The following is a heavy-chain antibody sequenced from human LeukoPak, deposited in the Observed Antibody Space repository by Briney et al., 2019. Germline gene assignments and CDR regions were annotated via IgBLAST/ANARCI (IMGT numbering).Heavy chain of an antibody. V-gene: IGHV3-48*01. CDR2: ISSSSSTI. Sequence: GGSLRLSCAASGFTFSSYSMNWVRQAPGKGLEWVSYISSSSSTIYYADSVKGRFTISRDNAKNSLYLQMNSLRAEDTAVYYCARQEGSSGWSYWGQGTLVTVSS. CDR1: GFTFSSYS. CDR3: ARQEGSSGWSY. J-gene: IGHJ4*02. D-gene: IGHD3-22*01.